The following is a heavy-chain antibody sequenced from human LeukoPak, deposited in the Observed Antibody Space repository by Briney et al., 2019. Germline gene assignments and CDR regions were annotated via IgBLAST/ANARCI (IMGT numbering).Heavy chain of an antibody. CDR1: GYTLTELS. J-gene: IGHJ3*02. D-gene: IGHD3-3*01. CDR3: ATGPIFGVVIFTGAFDI. CDR2: FDPEDGET. Sequence: ASVEVSCKVSGYTLTELSMHWVRQAPGKGLEWMGGFDPEDGETIYAQKFQGRVTMTEDTSTDTAYMELSSLRSEDTAVYYCATGPIFGVVIFTGAFDIWAKGQWSPSLQ. V-gene: IGHV1-24*01.